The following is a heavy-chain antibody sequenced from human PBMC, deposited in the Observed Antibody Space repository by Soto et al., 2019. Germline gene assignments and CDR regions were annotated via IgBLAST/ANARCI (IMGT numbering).Heavy chain of an antibody. Sequence: QVQLVESGGGVVQPGRSLRLSCAASGFTFSSYGMHWVRQAPGKGPEWVAVIWYDGSNKYYADSVKGRFTISRDNSKNTVSLQMNSLRAEDTAVYYCARGYSYWSLDYWGQGALVTVSS. CDR2: IWYDGSNK. V-gene: IGHV3-33*01. CDR3: ARGYSYWSLDY. D-gene: IGHD5-18*01. CDR1: GFTFSSYG. J-gene: IGHJ4*02.